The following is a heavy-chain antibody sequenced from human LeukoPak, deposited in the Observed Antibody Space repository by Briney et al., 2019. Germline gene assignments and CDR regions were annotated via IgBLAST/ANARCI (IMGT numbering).Heavy chain of an antibody. D-gene: IGHD2-8*01. CDR2: INPNSGGT. CDR1: GYTFTGYY. Sequence: GASVKVSCKASGYTFTGYYMHWVRQAPGQGLEWMGRINPNSGGTNYAQKFLGRVTMTRDTSISTAYMELSRLRSDDTAVYYCARGYCTNGVCYAVYWFDPWGQGTLVTVSS. CDR3: ARGYCTNGVCYAVYWFDP. V-gene: IGHV1-2*06. J-gene: IGHJ5*02.